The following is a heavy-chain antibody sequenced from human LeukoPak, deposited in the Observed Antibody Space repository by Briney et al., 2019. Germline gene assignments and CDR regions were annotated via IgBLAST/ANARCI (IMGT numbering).Heavy chain of an antibody. J-gene: IGHJ3*02. D-gene: IGHD2/OR15-2a*01. CDR2: IRYDGTEK. CDR1: GFTVSSYG. CDR3: ATPRGGKLLLDAFDI. Sequence: TGGSLRLSCAASGFTVSSYGMHWVRQAPGKGLEWVAFIRYDGTEKYYAESVKGRFTISRDNSRNTLYLHMNSLRPEDTAVYYCATPRGGKLLLDAFDIWGQGTMVTVSS. V-gene: IGHV3-30*02.